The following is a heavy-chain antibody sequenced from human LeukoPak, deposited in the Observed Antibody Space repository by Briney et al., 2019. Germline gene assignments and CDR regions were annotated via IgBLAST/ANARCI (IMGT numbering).Heavy chain of an antibody. J-gene: IGHJ3*02. CDR3: ARVEWFGELSPFDI. CDR2: IYYSGST. V-gene: IGHV4-61*01. CDR1: GGSVSSGTYY. D-gene: IGHD3-10*01. Sequence: SETLSLACTVSGGSVSSGTYYWSWIRQPPGEGLEWIGYIYYSGSTNYNPSLKSRVTISVDTSKNQFSLKLSSVTAADTAVYYCARVEWFGELSPFDIWGQGTMVTVSS.